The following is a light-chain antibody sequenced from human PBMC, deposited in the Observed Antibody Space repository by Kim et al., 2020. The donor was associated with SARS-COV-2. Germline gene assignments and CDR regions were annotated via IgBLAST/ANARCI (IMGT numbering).Light chain of an antibody. CDR2: GKN. CDR3: NSRDSSGNRVV. CDR1: SLRSYY. V-gene: IGLV3-19*01. Sequence: SELPQDPAVSVALGQTVRITCQGDSLRSYYASWYQQKPGQAPVLVIYGKNNRPSGIPDRFSGSSSGNTASLTITGAQAEDEADYYCNSRDSSGNRVVFG. J-gene: IGLJ2*01.